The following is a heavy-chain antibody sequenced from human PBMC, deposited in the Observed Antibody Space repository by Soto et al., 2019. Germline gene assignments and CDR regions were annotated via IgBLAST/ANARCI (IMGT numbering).Heavy chain of an antibody. V-gene: IGHV4-34*01. CDR1: GGSFSGYY. CDR2: INHSGST. J-gene: IGHJ6*02. CDR3: ARTGPKGYCSGGSCYPPRGYYGMDV. Sequence: ETLSLTCAVYGGSFSGYYWSWIRQPPGKGLEWIGEINHSGSTNYNPSLKSRVTISVDTSKNQFSLKLSSVTAADTAVYYCARTGPKGYCSGGSCYPPRGYYGMDVWGQGTTVTVSS. D-gene: IGHD2-15*01.